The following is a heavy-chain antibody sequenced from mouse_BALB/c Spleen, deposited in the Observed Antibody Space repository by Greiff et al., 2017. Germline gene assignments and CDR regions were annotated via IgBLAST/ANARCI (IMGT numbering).Heavy chain of an antibody. J-gene: IGHJ2*01. CDR2: ISYSGST. V-gene: IGHV3-2*02. CDR3: ARLAPSITTALFDY. CDR1: GYSITSDYA. D-gene: IGHD1-1*01. Sequence: EVKLQESGPGLVKPSQSLSLTCTVTGYSITSDYAWNWIRQFPGNKLEWMGYISYSGSTSYNPSLKSRISITRDTSKNQFFLQLNSVTTEDTATYYCARLAPSITTALFDYWGQGTTLTVSS.